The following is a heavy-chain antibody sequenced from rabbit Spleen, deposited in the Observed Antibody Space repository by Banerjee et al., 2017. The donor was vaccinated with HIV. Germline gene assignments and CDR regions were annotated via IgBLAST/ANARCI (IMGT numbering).Heavy chain of an antibody. CDR2: IDTVDGDT. CDR3: ARDTGSSFSSYGMDL. J-gene: IGHJ6*01. Sequence: QSLEESGGDLVKPGASLTLTCTVSGFSFSSNWICWVRQAPGKGLEWIACIDTVDGDTDYATWPKGRFTISKTSSTTVTLQMTSLTVADTATYFCARDTGSSFSSYGMDLWGPGTLVTVS. CDR1: GFSFSSNW. D-gene: IGHD8-1*01. V-gene: IGHV1S40*01.